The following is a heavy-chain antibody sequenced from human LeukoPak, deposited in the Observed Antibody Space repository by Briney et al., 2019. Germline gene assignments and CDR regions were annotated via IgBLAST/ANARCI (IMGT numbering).Heavy chain of an antibody. J-gene: IGHJ5*02. CDR1: GFTVSSNS. CDR3: ARDPVYCSSTSCYATSGSNDNWFDP. Sequence: GGSLRLSCTVSGFTVSSNSMSWVRQAPGKGLEWVSFIYSDNTHYSDSVKGRFTISRDNSKNTLYLQMNSLRAEDTAVYYCARDPVYCSSTSCYATSGSNDNWFDPWGQGTLVTVSS. D-gene: IGHD2-2*01. CDR2: IYSDNT. V-gene: IGHV3-53*01.